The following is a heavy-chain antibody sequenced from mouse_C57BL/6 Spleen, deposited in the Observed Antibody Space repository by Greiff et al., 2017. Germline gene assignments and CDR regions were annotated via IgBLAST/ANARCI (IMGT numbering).Heavy chain of an antibody. Sequence: QVQLQQPGAELVKPGASVKLSCKASGYTFTSYWMHWVKQRPGQGLEWIGMIHPTSGSTNYNEKFKSKATLTVDKSSSTAYMQLSGLTSEDSAVYYCARGTGARYDSYYDWYVDVWGTGTTVTVAA. CDR2: IHPTSGST. CDR1: GYTFTSYW. J-gene: IGHJ1*03. CDR3: ARGTGARYDSYYDWYVDV. V-gene: IGHV1-64*01. D-gene: IGHD2-3*01.